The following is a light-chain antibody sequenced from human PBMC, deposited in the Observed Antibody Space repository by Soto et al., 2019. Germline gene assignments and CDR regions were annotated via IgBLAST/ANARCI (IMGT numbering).Light chain of an antibody. Sequence: EIVMTQSPATLSVSPGERATLSCRANQSVSSNLAWYQQKPGQAPRVLIYGASTRATGIPARFSGSGSGTEFTLTISSLQSEDFAVYYCQQYYDWPFAFGPGTKVDIK. CDR3: QQYYDWPFA. CDR1: QSVSSN. V-gene: IGKV3-15*01. CDR2: GAS. J-gene: IGKJ3*01.